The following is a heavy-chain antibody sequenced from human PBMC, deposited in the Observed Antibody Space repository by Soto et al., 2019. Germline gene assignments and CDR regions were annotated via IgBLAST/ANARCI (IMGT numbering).Heavy chain of an antibody. CDR3: GRFDAQRIYYYDSSGYYGSTWKGMDV. CDR1: GYTFTSYD. Sequence: ASVKVSCKASGYTFTSYDINWVRQATGQGLEWMGWMNPNSGNTGYAQKFQGRVTMTRNTSLSTAYMELSSLRPEDTAVYYCGRFDAQRIYYYDSSGYYGSTWKGMDVWGQGTTVTASS. D-gene: IGHD3-22*01. J-gene: IGHJ6*02. V-gene: IGHV1-8*01. CDR2: MNPNSGNT.